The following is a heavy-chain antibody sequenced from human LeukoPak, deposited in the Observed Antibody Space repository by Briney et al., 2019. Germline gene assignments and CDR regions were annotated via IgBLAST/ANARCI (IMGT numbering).Heavy chain of an antibody. Sequence: SVKVSCKASGGTFSSYAISWVRQAPGQGLEWMGGIMPIFGTSNYAQKLQGRVTMTTDTSTSTAYMELWSLRSDDTAAYYCARAQWLVRGSVDYWGQGTLVTVSS. D-gene: IGHD6-19*01. J-gene: IGHJ4*02. CDR2: IMPIFGTS. CDR1: GGTFSSYA. CDR3: ARAQWLVRGSVDY. V-gene: IGHV1-69*05.